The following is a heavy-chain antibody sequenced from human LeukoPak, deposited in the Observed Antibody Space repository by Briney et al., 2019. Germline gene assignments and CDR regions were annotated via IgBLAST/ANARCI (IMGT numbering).Heavy chain of an antibody. Sequence: PSETLSLTCTVSGDSISSTGHYWGWIRQPPGKGLEWIGSVYFTGSSFYNPSHKSRVTISVDTSKNQFSLNVASVTAADTAAYYCARQIGGRLVRGFDFWSQGSLVTVSS. D-gene: IGHD6-19*01. J-gene: IGHJ4*02. CDR2: VYFTGSS. V-gene: IGHV4-39*01. CDR1: GDSISSTGHY. CDR3: ARQIGGRLVRGFDF.